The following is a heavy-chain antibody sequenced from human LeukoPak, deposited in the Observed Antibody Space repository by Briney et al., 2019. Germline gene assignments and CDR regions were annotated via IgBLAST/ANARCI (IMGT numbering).Heavy chain of an antibody. CDR2: ISGSGRLT. J-gene: IGHJ4*02. V-gene: IGHV3-23*01. Sequence: PGGSLRLSCAASGFTFSSYPISWVRQAPGKGLEWVSAISGSGRLTYYAESVKGRFTISRDNSNITVYLHMNSLRVEDTAIYYCAARNRKTMIVIGWGQGTLVTVSS. CDR1: GFTFSSYP. D-gene: IGHD3-22*01. CDR3: AARNRKTMIVIG.